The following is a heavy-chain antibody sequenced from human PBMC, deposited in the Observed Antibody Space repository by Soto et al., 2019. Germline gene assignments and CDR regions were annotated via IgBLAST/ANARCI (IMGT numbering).Heavy chain of an antibody. Sequence: QVQLQESGPGLVKPSGTLSLTCAVSGDSVSSPYYWCWVRQPPGKGLEWIGEVFHTGTTSYNPSLRSRVTISMDKSINQFSLALSSVTAAATAVYYCARSAGWYAVHSWGPGTLVIVSS. J-gene: IGHJ4*02. D-gene: IGHD6-19*01. CDR1: GDSVSSPYY. CDR3: ARSAGWYAVHS. V-gene: IGHV4-4*02. CDR2: VFHTGTT.